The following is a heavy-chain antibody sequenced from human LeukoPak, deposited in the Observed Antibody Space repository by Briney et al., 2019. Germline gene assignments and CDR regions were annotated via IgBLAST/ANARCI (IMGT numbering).Heavy chain of an antibody. CDR3: ARHFKPAASQRSFDS. D-gene: IGHD3-3*02. CDR1: GGSISRYY. Sequence: PSETLSLTCTVSGGSISRYYWSWIRQPPGKGLEWIAYIYSSGSTDYNPSLKSRVTMSVDTSKNQFSLKMSSVTANDMAEYCCARHFKPAASQRSFDSWREGTLHTVST. J-gene: IGHJ4*02. V-gene: IGHV4-4*09. CDR2: IYSSGST.